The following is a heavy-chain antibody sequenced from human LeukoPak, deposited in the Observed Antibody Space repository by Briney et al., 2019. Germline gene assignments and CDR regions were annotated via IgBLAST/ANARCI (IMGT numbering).Heavy chain of an antibody. D-gene: IGHD3-3*01. CDR2: INHSGST. Sequence: PSETLSLTCAVYGGSFSGYYWSWIRQPPGKGLEWIGEINHSGSTNYNPSLKSRVTISVDTSKNQFPLKLSSVTAADTAVYYCAREGVVNYFDYWGQGTLVTVSS. CDR3: AREGVVNYFDY. V-gene: IGHV4-34*01. J-gene: IGHJ4*02. CDR1: GGSFSGYY.